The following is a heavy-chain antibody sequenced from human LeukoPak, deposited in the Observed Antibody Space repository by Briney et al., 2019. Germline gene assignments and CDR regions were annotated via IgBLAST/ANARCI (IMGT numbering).Heavy chain of an antibody. V-gene: IGHV1-2*02. D-gene: IGHD2-21*01. J-gene: IGHJ4*02. CDR2: INPNSGGT. CDR3: ARAPISLWCLDY. CDR1: GYTFTGYY. Sequence: ASVKVSCKAFGYTFTGYYMHWVRQAPGQGLEWMGWINPNSGGTNYAQKFQGRVTMTRNTPISTAYMELSRLRSDDTAVYYCARAPISLWCLDYWGQGTLVTVSS.